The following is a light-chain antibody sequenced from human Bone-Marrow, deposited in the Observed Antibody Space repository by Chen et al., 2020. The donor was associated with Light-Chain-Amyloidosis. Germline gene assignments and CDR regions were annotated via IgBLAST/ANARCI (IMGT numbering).Light chain of an antibody. CDR3: ASCDDSLNGWV. V-gene: IGLV1-44*01. CDR2: TNT. CDR1: SSNIGSRP. Sequence: QSVLTQPPSASGTHGQRVTISCSGSSSNIGSRPVNWYQHFPGTAPKLLISTNTQRPSGVPDRFSGSKSATSASLAISGLQSEDEADYYCASCDDSLNGWVFGGGTKLTVL. J-gene: IGLJ3*02.